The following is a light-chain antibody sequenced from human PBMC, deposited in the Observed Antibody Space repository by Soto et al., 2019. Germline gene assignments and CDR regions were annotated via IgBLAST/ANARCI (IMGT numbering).Light chain of an antibody. Sequence: EIVMTQSPATLSVSPGERVTLSCRASQSVSSNLAWYQQKPGQAPRLLIYGASTRATAIPGRSSGSGSGTEFTLTISSLQSEDFAVYYCQQYNNWLGTFGQGTKVDIK. V-gene: IGKV3-15*01. CDR3: QQYNNWLGT. J-gene: IGKJ1*01. CDR1: QSVSSN. CDR2: GAS.